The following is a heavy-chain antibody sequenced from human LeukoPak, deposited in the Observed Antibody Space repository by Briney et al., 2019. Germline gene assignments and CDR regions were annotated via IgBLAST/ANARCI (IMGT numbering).Heavy chain of an antibody. Sequence: GESLKISCKGSGYSFTSYWIGWVRQMPGKGLEWMGIIYPGDPDTRYSPSFQGQVTISADKSISTAYLQWSSLKASDTAMYYCARIPSYYYDSSGYQNAFDIWGQGTMVTVSS. J-gene: IGHJ3*02. CDR1: GYSFTSYW. CDR2: IYPGDPDT. CDR3: ARIPSYYYDSSGYQNAFDI. V-gene: IGHV5-51*01. D-gene: IGHD3-22*01.